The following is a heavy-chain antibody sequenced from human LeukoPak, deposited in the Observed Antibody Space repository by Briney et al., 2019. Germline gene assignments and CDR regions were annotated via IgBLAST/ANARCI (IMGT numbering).Heavy chain of an antibody. D-gene: IGHD3-22*01. V-gene: IGHV3-48*03. Sequence: TGGSLRLSCVASGFAFSNYEMNWVRQAPGKGLEWISYISTSGSTPFYAGSVKGRFTISRDNAKNSLYLQMKSLRAEDTAVYYCARPDRSGYSPDYWGQGTLVTVSS. CDR3: ARPDRSGYSPDY. J-gene: IGHJ4*02. CDR2: ISTSGSTP. CDR1: GFAFSNYE.